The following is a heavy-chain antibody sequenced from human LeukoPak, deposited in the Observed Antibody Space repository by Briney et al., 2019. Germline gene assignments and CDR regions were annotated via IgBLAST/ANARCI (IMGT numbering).Heavy chain of an antibody. CDR1: GFTFSSYG. Sequence: GRSLRLSCAASGFTFSSYGMHWVRQAPGKGLEWVAVISYDGSNKYYADSVKGRFTISRDNSKNTLYLQMNSLRAEDTAVYYCAKGGVAAAGPRGFFDYWGQGTLVTVSS. J-gene: IGHJ4*02. CDR3: AKGGVAAAGPRGFFDY. CDR2: ISYDGSNK. D-gene: IGHD6-13*01. V-gene: IGHV3-30*18.